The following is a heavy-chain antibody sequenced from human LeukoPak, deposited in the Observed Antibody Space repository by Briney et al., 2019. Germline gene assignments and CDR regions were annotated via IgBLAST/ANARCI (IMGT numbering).Heavy chain of an antibody. CDR2: IYTSGST. CDR1: GGSISSGSYY. D-gene: IGHD6-13*01. V-gene: IGHV4-61*02. J-gene: IGHJ5*02. Sequence: TLSLTCTVSGGSISSGSYYWSWIRQPAGKGLEWIGRIYTSGSTNYNPSLKSRVTISVDTSKNQFSLKLSSVTAADTAVYYCARKGYSYGYTVYSSSWYDWFDPWGQGTLVTVSS. CDR3: ARKGYSYGYTVYSSSWYDWFDP.